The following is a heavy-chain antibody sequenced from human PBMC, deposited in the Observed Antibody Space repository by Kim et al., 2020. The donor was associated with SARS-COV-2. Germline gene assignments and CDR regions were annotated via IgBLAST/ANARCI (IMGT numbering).Heavy chain of an antibody. V-gene: IGHV4-34*01. D-gene: IGHD3-10*01. CDR3: ARVSMVRGVIRTRGAHDY. CDR1: GGSFSGYY. J-gene: IGHJ4*02. CDR2: INHSGST. Sequence: SETLSLTCAVYGGSFSGYYWSWIRQPPGKGLEWIGEINHSGSTNYNPSLKSRVTISVDTSKNQFSLKLSSVTAADTAVYYCARVSMVRGVIRTRGAHDYWGQGTLVTVSS.